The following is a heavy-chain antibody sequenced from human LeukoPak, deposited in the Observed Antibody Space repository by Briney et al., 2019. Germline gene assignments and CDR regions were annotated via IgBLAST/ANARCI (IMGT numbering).Heavy chain of an antibody. D-gene: IGHD6-6*01. V-gene: IGHV3-23*01. CDR3: AKDGMYSSSSSYYFDY. Sequence: PGGSLRLSCAASGFTFSSYAMSWVRQAPGKGLEWVSAISGSGGSTYYADSVKGRFTISRDNSKNTLYLQINSLRAEDTAVYYCAKDGMYSSSSSYYFDYWGQGTLVTVSS. J-gene: IGHJ4*02. CDR2: ISGSGGST. CDR1: GFTFSSYA.